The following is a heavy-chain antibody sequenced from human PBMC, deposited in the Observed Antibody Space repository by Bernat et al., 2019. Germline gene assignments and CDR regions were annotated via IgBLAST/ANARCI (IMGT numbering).Heavy chain of an antibody. D-gene: IGHD6-13*01. CDR3: ARGVRAAAGICWFDP. CDR1: GGSISSYY. J-gene: IGHJ5*02. Sequence: GGSISSYYWSWIRQPPGKGLEWIGYIYYSGSTNYNPSLKSRVTIPVETSKNQFYLKLSSMTAADTAVYYCARGVRAAAGICWFDPWGQGNL. CDR2: IYYSGST. V-gene: IGHV4-59*01.